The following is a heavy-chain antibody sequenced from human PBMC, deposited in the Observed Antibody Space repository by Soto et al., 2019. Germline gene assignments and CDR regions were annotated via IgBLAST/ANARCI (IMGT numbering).Heavy chain of an antibody. CDR3: ASRDGYNYVFDY. V-gene: IGHV1-69*13. Sequence: SVKVSCKASGGTFSSYAIRWVRRAPGQGLEWMGGIIPIFGTANYAQKFQGRVTITADESTSTAYMELSSLRSEDTAGYYCASRDGYNYVFDYWGQGTLVTVSS. J-gene: IGHJ4*02. CDR1: GGTFSSYA. CDR2: IIPIFGTA. D-gene: IGHD5-12*01.